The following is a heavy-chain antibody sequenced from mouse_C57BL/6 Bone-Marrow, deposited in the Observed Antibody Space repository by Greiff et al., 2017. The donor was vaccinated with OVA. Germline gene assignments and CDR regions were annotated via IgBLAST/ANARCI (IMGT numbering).Heavy chain of an antibody. Sequence: EVKLVESGGDLVKPGGSLKLSCAASGFTFSSYGMSWVRQTPDKRLEWVATISSGGSYTYYPDSVKGRFTISRENAKNTLYLQMSSLKSEDTAMYYCARQQDGASYWGQGTLVTVSA. CDR3: ARQQDGASY. CDR1: GFTFSSYG. J-gene: IGHJ3*01. V-gene: IGHV5-6*01. CDR2: ISSGGSYT.